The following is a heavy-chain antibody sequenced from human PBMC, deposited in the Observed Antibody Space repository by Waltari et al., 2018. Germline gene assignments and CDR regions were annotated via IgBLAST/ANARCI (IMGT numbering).Heavy chain of an antibody. D-gene: IGHD2-15*01. CDR1: GFTFSSYE. CDR2: ISSSVSTI. J-gene: IGHJ4*02. CDR3: ARVRVVAVH. Sequence: EVQLVESGGGLVQPGGSLRLSCAASGFTFSSYEMNWVRQAPGKGLEWVSYISSSVSTIYYAYSVKCRFTISRDNARNSLYLQMNSLRAEDTAVYFCARVRVVAVHWGQGTLVTVSS. V-gene: IGHV3-48*03.